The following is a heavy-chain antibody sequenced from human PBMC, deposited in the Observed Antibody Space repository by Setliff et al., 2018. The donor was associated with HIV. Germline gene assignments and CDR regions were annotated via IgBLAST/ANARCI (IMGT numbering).Heavy chain of an antibody. V-gene: IGHV1-3*01. Sequence: GASVKVSCKASGYTFSNHTIHWVRQAPGKRPEWMGWRNAGYGNTKYSQKLQGRVTITRDISASTAYMELSSLRSEDTAVYYCARSGLVYDDVLTGPPTDYWGQGTLVTVSS. CDR1: GYTFSNHT. CDR2: RNAGYGNT. D-gene: IGHD3-9*01. J-gene: IGHJ4*02. CDR3: ARSGLVYDDVLTGPPTDY.